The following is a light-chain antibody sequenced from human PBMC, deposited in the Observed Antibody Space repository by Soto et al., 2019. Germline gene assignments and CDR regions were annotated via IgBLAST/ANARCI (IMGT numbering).Light chain of an antibody. CDR1: QDITSC. CDR3: QHCDYLPI. CDR2: DAS. V-gene: IGKV1-33*01. J-gene: IGKJ3*01. Sequence: DIQMTQSPSSLSASVGDRVTITCQASQDITSCLNWYQHKPGKAPKLLIYDASILEAGVPPRFSGSGSGTDFTLTISSLQPEDVATYYCQHCDYLPIFGPGTTVDFK.